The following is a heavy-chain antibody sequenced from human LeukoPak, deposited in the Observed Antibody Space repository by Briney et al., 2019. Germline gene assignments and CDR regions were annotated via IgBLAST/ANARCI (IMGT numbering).Heavy chain of an antibody. V-gene: IGHV3-48*03. D-gene: IGHD2-2*01. CDR1: GFTFSSYE. Sequence: PGGSLRLSCAASGFTFSSYEMNWVRQAPGKGLEWVSYISSSGSTIYYADSVKGRFTISRDNAKNSLYLQMNSLRAEDTAVYYCARDLEVGIVVVLKEHDYWGQGTLVTVSS. CDR2: ISSSGSTI. CDR3: ARDLEVGIVVVLKEHDY. J-gene: IGHJ4*02.